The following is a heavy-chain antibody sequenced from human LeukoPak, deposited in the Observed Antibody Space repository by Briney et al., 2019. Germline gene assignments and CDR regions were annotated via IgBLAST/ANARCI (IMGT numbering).Heavy chain of an antibody. Sequence: SETLSLTCTVSGGSISSSSYSWGWIRQPPGKGLEWIGSIYYSGSTYYNPSLKSRVTISVDTSKNQFSLKLSSVTAADTAVYYCARQPGSFTYYDFWSGYYTLNWFDPWGQGTLVTVSS. J-gene: IGHJ5*02. CDR3: ARQPGSFTYYDFWSGYYTLNWFDP. CDR1: GGSISSSSYS. D-gene: IGHD3-3*01. CDR2: IYYSGST. V-gene: IGHV4-39*01.